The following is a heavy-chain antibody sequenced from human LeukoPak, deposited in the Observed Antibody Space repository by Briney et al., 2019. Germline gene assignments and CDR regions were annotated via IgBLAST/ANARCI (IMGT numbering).Heavy chain of an antibody. V-gene: IGHV4-38-2*02. CDR3: ARDGQSYYDFWSGYIQIEY. CDR1: GYSISSGYY. CDR2: IYHSGST. J-gene: IGHJ4*02. Sequence: SETLSLTCTVSGYSISSGYYWGWIRQPPGKGLEWIGSIYHSGSTYYNPSLKSRVTISVDTSKNQFSLKLSSVTAADTAVYYCARDGQSYYDFWSGYIQIEYWGQGTLVTVSS. D-gene: IGHD3-3*01.